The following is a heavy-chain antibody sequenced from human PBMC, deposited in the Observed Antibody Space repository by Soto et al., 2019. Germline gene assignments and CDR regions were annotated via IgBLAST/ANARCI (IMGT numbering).Heavy chain of an antibody. CDR3: ARASNYYDSSGYQYYFDY. V-gene: IGHV4-30-2*01. Sequence: SETLFLTCAVSGGSISSGGYSWSWIRQPPGKGLEWIGYIYHSGSTYYNPSLKSRVTISVDRSKNQFSLKLSSVTAADTAVYYCARASNYYDSSGYQYYFDYWGQGTLVTVSS. CDR2: IYHSGST. CDR1: GGSISSGGYS. D-gene: IGHD3-22*01. J-gene: IGHJ4*02.